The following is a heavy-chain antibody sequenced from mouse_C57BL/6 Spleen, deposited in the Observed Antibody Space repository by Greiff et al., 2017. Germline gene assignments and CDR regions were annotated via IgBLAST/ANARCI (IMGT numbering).Heavy chain of an antibody. J-gene: IGHJ3*01. CDR1: GYTFTDYY. CDR2: INPNNGGT. V-gene: IGHV1-26*01. CDR3: ARPLYYGNGAY. Sequence: EVQLQQSGPELVKPGASVKISCKASGYTFTDYYMNWVKQSHGKSLEWIGDINPNNGGTSYNQKFKGKATLTVDKSSSTAYMELRSLTSEDSAVYYCARPLYYGNGAYWGQGTLVTVSA. D-gene: IGHD2-1*01.